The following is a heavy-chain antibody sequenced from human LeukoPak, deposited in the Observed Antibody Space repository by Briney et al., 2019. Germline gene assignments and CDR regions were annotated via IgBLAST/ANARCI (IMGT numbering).Heavy chain of an antibody. J-gene: IGHJ4*02. CDR1: GFTFDDYA. CDR2: ISWNSGSI. D-gene: IGHD3-10*01. V-gene: IGHV3-9*01. Sequence: GGSLRLSCAVSGFTFDDYAMHWVRHAPGKGLEWVSGISWNSGSIGYADSVKGRFTISRDNAKNSLYLQMNSLRAEDTALYYCAKDRQLLWFGETHFDYWGQGTLVTVSS. CDR3: AKDRQLLWFGETHFDY.